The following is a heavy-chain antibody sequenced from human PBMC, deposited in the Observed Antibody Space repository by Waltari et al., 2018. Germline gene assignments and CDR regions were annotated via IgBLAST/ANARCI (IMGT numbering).Heavy chain of an antibody. CDR2: ISHSGNT. J-gene: IGHJ5*02. V-gene: IGHV4-34*01. Sequence: QVQLQQWGAGLLKPSETLSLTCAVSGGSFSGYYWSWIRQPPGKGLEWIGEISHSGNTNYTPSLNSRVTIAVDTSKTQFSVRLTSVTTADTATYFCARATPDLMVRGVSRRRFDPWGQGTLVTVSS. CDR3: ARATPDLMVRGVSRRRFDP. D-gene: IGHD3-10*01. CDR1: GGSFSGYY.